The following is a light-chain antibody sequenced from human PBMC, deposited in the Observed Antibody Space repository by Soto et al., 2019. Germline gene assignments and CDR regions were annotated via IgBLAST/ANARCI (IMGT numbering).Light chain of an antibody. J-gene: IGKJ1*01. Sequence: EIVLTQSPATLSSFPGDRVTLSCRASQYINTSLALYQHRPGQAPRLLIYQTSLRAAGIPARFSASGSGTDFTLTISDVQPEDFALYYCHQRQSWPRTFGQGTKVDI. CDR1: QYINTS. CDR2: QTS. CDR3: HQRQSWPRT. V-gene: IGKV3-11*01.